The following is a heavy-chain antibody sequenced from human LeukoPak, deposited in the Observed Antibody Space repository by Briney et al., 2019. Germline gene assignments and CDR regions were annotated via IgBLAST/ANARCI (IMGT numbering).Heavy chain of an antibody. V-gene: IGHV4-34*01. CDR1: GGSFSGYY. D-gene: IGHD6-6*01. CDR3: ATIAARNYYYGMDV. CDR2: INHSGST. Sequence: SETLSLTCAVYGGSFSGYYWSWIRQPPGKGLEWIGEINHSGSTNYNPSLKSRVTISVDTSKNQFSLKLSSVTAADTAVYYCATIAARNYYYGMDVWGQGTTVTVSS. J-gene: IGHJ6*02.